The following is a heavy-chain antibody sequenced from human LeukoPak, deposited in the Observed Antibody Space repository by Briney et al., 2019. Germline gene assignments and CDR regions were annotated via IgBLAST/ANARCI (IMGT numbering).Heavy chain of an antibody. Sequence: SVTVSCKASGGTFSSYAISWVRQARGRGLEWMGGIIPIFGTANYAQKFQGRVTITTDESTSTAYMELSSLRSEDTAVYYCARGHCSGGSCYPSAFDIWGQGTMVTVSS. J-gene: IGHJ3*02. D-gene: IGHD2-15*01. CDR2: IIPIFGTA. CDR3: ARGHCSGGSCYPSAFDI. V-gene: IGHV1-69*05. CDR1: GGTFSSYA.